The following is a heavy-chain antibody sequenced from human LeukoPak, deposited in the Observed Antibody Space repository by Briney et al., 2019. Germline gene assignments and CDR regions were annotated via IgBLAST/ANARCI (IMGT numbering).Heavy chain of an antibody. J-gene: IGHJ4*02. CDR2: ISWNSGSI. Sequence: GRSLRLPCAASGFTFDDYAMHWVRQAPGKGLEWVSGISWNSGSIGYADSVKGRFTISRDNAKNSLYLQMNSLRAEDAALYYCAKDNYYDSSGYFGYWGQGTLVTVSS. CDR3: AKDNYYDSSGYFGY. CDR1: GFTFDDYA. V-gene: IGHV3-9*01. D-gene: IGHD3-22*01.